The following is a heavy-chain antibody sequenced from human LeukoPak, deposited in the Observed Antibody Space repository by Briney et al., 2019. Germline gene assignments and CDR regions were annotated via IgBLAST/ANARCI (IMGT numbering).Heavy chain of an antibody. Sequence: PEGSLRLSCAASGFPFSSYGMHWVRQAPGKGLEWVAVAYGDGSSQYYADSVKGRFSISKDISKNTLSLQMNSLRAEDTAVYSCATGGNFYYTHWGQGTLVTVSS. CDR1: GFPFSSYG. J-gene: IGHJ1*01. D-gene: IGHD4-23*01. CDR2: AYGDGSSQ. V-gene: IGHV3-33*01. CDR3: ATGGNFYYTH.